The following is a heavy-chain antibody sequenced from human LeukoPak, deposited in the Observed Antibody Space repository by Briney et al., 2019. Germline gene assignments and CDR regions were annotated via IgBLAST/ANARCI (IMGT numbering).Heavy chain of an antibody. D-gene: IGHD4-23*01. V-gene: IGHV4-39*01. CDR1: GASVGSGDYF. CDR2: IHPSGRT. J-gene: IGHJ3*02. CDR3: ASCFFWEYGSDSVGAFDI. Sequence: PSETLSLTCTVSGASVGSGDYFWGWIRQPPGKELEWIGNIHPSGRTSYNPSLGSRVTISVDTSKKQFSLKLDSVTAADTAVYYCASCFFWEYGSDSVGAFDIWGQGTLVTVSS.